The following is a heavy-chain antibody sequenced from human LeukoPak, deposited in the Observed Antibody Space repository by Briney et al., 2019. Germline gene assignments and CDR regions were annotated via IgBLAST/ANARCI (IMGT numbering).Heavy chain of an antibody. Sequence: ASVKVSCKTCGYTFNTYGIAWVRQAPGQGLEWMGWISAYNGNTNYAQNLQDRVTMTTDTSTTTAYMELRSLRSDDTAVYYCAREGSLYDSGNYYLSWFDPWGQGTLVTVSS. D-gene: IGHD3-22*01. V-gene: IGHV1-18*01. J-gene: IGHJ5*02. CDR2: ISAYNGNT. CDR1: GYTFNTYG. CDR3: AREGSLYDSGNYYLSWFDP.